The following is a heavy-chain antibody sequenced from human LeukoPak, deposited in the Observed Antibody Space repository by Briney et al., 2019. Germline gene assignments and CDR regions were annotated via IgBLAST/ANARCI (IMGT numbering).Heavy chain of an antibody. CDR3: AKGSYYDSSGSFYFDY. CDR1: GFTFSSYA. Sequence: GGSLRLSCAASGFTFSSYAMNWVRQAPGKGLEWVSAISGSGGNTYYADSVTGRFTISRDNSKNTLYLQMNSLRAEDTAVYYCAKGSYYDSSGSFYFDYWGQGTLVTVSS. V-gene: IGHV3-23*01. CDR2: ISGSGGNT. D-gene: IGHD3-22*01. J-gene: IGHJ4*02.